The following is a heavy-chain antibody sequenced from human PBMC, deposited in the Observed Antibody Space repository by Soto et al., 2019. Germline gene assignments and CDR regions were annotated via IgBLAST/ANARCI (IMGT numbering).Heavy chain of an antibody. CDR3: ARVDLGDCSGGSCYDYYYYGMDV. CDR1: GGTFSSYA. CDR2: IIPIFGTA. Sequence: QVQLVQSGAEVKKPGSSVKVSCKASGGTFSSYAISWVRQAPGQGLEWMGGIIPIFGTANYAQKFQGRVTITADESTSTAYMELSSLRSEDTAVYYCARVDLGDCSGGSCYDYYYYGMDVCGQGTTVTVSS. D-gene: IGHD2-15*01. V-gene: IGHV1-69*01. J-gene: IGHJ6*02.